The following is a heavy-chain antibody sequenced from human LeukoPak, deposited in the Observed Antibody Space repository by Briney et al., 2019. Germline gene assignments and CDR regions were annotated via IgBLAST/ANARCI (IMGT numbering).Heavy chain of an antibody. Sequence: PGGSLRLSCAASGFTFSSYSMNWVRQAPGKGLEWVSSISSGSSYIYYADSVKGRFTISRDNSKNTLYLQMNSLRAEDTAVYYCASQTELGYWGQGTLVTVSS. J-gene: IGHJ4*02. D-gene: IGHD1-26*01. V-gene: IGHV3-21*01. CDR2: ISSGSSYI. CDR1: GFTFSSYS. CDR3: ASQTELGY.